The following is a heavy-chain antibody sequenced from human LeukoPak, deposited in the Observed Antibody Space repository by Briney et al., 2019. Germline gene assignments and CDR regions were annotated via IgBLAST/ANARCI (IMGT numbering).Heavy chain of an antibody. CDR3: ASSYRLLYFDY. D-gene: IGHD2-2*01. CDR2: IHYSGST. CDR1: GGSISGYY. V-gene: IGHV4-59*08. Sequence: SETLSLTCTVSGGSISGYYWSWIRQPPGKGLEWIGYIHYSGSTSYSPSLKSRVTISVDTSKNQFSLKLSSVTAADTAVYYCASSYRLLYFDYWGQGTLVTVSS. J-gene: IGHJ4*02.